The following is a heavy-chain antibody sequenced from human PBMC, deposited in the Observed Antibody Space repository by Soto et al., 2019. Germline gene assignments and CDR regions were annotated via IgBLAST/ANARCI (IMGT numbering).Heavy chain of an antibody. J-gene: IGHJ3*02. Sequence: GGSLRLSCAASGFTFSSYAMSWVRQAPGKGLEWVSAISGSGGSTYYADSVKGRFTISRDNSKNTLYLQMNSLRAEDTVVYYCVKPEYYDILTGPDAFDIWGQGTMVTVSS. CDR2: ISGSGGST. CDR3: VKPEYYDILTGPDAFDI. CDR1: GFTFSSYA. D-gene: IGHD3-9*01. V-gene: IGHV3-23*01.